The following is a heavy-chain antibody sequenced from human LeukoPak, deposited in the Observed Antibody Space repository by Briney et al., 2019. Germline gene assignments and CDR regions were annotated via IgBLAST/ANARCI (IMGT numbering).Heavy chain of an antibody. CDR1: GFTFSDYY. J-gene: IGHJ4*02. Sequence: GGSLRLSCAASGFTFSDYYMSWIRQAPGKGLEWVSYISSSGSTIYYADSVKGRFTISRDNAKNSLYLQMNSLRAEDTVVYYCAREGNAIFGVVTPTYYFDYWGQGTLVTVSS. V-gene: IGHV3-11*04. CDR3: AREGNAIFGVVTPTYYFDY. D-gene: IGHD3-3*01. CDR2: ISSSGSTI.